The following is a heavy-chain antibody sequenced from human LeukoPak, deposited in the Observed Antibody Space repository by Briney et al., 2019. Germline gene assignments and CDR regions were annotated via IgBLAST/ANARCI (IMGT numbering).Heavy chain of an antibody. D-gene: IGHD4/OR15-4a*01. V-gene: IGHV3-21*01. J-gene: IGHJ5*02. CDR2: ISSSSNYT. CDR1: GFTFSSST. CDR3: VRIPNSANFPNWFDP. Sequence: GGSLRLSCAASGFTFSSSTMNWVRQAPGKGLEWVSSISSSSNYTYYADSVKGRFTISRDNAKNSLYLQMNSLRADDTAVYYCVRIPNSANFPNWFDPWGQGTLVTVSS.